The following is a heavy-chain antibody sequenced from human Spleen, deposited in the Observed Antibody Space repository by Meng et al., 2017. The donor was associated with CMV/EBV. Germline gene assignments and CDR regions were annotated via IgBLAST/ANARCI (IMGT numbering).Heavy chain of an antibody. CDR2: VSGRSTHI. J-gene: IGHJ4*02. CDR1: FPFLAFP. Sequence: FPFLAFPMNWVRQAPGKGLGLVSSVSGRSTHIFYADSVMGRFTISRDNAKNSLYLQMSSLRAEDTAVYYCARGRGYCSSTGCYVNFDFWGQGTLVTVSS. D-gene: IGHD2-2*01. V-gene: IGHV3-21*06. CDR3: ARGRGYCSSTGCYVNFDF.